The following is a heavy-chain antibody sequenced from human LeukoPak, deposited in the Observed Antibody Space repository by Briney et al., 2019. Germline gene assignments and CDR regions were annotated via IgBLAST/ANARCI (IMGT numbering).Heavy chain of an antibody. Sequence: PGGSLRLSCAASGFTFSSYSMNWVRQAPGKGLEWIGYIYYSGSTNYNPSLKSRVTISVDTSKNQFSLKLSSVTAADTAVYYCARYYYDSSGYYGGFDYWGQGTLVTVSS. J-gene: IGHJ4*02. CDR3: ARYYYDSSGYYGGFDY. D-gene: IGHD3-22*01. CDR1: GFTFSSYS. CDR2: IYYSGST. V-gene: IGHV4-59*01.